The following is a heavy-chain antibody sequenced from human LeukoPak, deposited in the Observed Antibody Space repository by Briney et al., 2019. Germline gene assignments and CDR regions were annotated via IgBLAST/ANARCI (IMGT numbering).Heavy chain of an antibody. CDR2: ISGGGDST. CDR1: GVPSRTYA. CDR3: AKGQISMVRGVILDPDY. Sequence: GGPLRLSCAASGVPSRTYAMSWVRQAPGKGLEWVSGISGGGDSTYYADSVKGRFTISRDNSKNTLYLQMNSLRVEDTAVYYCAKGQISMVRGVILDPDYWGQGTLVTVSS. D-gene: IGHD3-10*01. V-gene: IGHV3-23*01. J-gene: IGHJ4*02.